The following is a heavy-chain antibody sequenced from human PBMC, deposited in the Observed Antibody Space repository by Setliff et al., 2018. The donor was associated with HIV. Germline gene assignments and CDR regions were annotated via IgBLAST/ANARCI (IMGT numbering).Heavy chain of an antibody. J-gene: IGHJ4*02. V-gene: IGHV3-23*01. D-gene: IGHD4-4*01. Sequence: GGSLRLSCVASGFTFNNYAMNWVRQAPGKGLEWVSGISGSARSTYYADSVKGRFTISRDNSKNTLNLQMYSLRAEDSAMCFCAKDLYSNPYCFDNWGQGTRVAVSS. CDR1: GFTFNNYA. CDR3: AKDLYSNPYCFDN. CDR2: ISGSARST.